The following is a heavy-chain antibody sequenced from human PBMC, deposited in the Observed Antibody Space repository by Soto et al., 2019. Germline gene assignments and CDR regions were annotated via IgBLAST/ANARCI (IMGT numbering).Heavy chain of an antibody. CDR3: ARFGVPPDRYSYRY. CDR2: IKLDGSKK. Sequence: GGSLRLSCAASGSIFTGYGMHWVRQAPGKGLEWVADIKLDGSKKYYVDSVKGRFTISRDNAKNSLYLQMNSLRAEDTAVYYCARFGVPPDRYSYRYWGQGTLVTVSS. J-gene: IGHJ4*02. V-gene: IGHV3-7*01. D-gene: IGHD5-18*01. CDR1: GSIFTGYG.